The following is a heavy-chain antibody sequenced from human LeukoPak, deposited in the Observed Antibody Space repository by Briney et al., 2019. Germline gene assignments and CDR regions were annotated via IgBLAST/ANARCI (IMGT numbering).Heavy chain of an antibody. CDR1: GGSISSYY. J-gene: IGHJ3*02. CDR3: ARHQGRYCSSTSCYAFDI. V-gene: IGHV4-59*08. CDR2: IYYSGST. Sequence: KPSATLSVTCTVSGGSISSYYWSWIRQPPGKGLEWLGYIYYSGSTNYNPSLKSRVTISVDTSKNQFSLKLSSVTAADTAVYYCARHQGRYCSSTSCYAFDIWGQGTMVTVSS. D-gene: IGHD2-2*01.